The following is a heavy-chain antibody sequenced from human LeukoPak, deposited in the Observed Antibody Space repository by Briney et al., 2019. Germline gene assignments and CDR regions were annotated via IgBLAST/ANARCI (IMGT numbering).Heavy chain of an antibody. J-gene: IGHJ4*02. V-gene: IGHV4-38-2*02. Sequence: SETLSLTCVVSGYSINNGYHWGWIRQPPGKGLEWIASIYFTDSTYYNPSLKSRVTISVDTSKNQFSLKLSSVTAADTAVYYCARDQGYSGYDLGYWGQGTLVTVSS. D-gene: IGHD5-12*01. CDR1: GYSINNGYH. CDR3: ARDQGYSGYDLGY. CDR2: IYFTDST.